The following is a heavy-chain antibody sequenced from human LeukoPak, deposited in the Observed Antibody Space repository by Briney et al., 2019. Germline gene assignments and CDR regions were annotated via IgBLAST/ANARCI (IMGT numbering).Heavy chain of an antibody. J-gene: IGHJ4*02. CDR1: GFTFDDYA. Sequence: PGGSLRLSCAASGFTFDDYAMHWVRQAPGKGLEWVTGISWNSGSIGYADSVKGRFTISRDNAKNSLYLQMNSLRAEDTALYYCAKDGVDGSGSYYYFDYWGQGTLVTVSS. D-gene: IGHD3-10*01. V-gene: IGHV3-9*01. CDR2: ISWNSGSI. CDR3: AKDGVDGSGSYYYFDY.